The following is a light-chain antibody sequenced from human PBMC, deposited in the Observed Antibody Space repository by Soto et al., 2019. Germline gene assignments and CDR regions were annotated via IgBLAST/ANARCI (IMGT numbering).Light chain of an antibody. CDR3: RSYAGSYTFV. J-gene: IGLJ1*01. Sequence: QSVLTQPRSVSGSPGPSVTISCTGTSSDVGGYNYVSWYQQHPGKAPKLMIYDVSKRPSGVPDRFSGSKSGNTASLTISGLQAEDEADYYCRSYAGSYTFVFGTGTKLTVL. CDR2: DVS. CDR1: SSDVGGYNY. V-gene: IGLV2-11*01.